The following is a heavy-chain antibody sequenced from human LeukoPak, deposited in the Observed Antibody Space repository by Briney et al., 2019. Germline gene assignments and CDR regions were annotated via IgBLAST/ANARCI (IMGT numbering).Heavy chain of an antibody. V-gene: IGHV3-48*03. D-gene: IGHD3-22*01. Sequence: GGSLRLSCAASGFTFSSYEMNWVRQAPGKGLEWVSYISSSGSTIYYADSVKGRFTISRDNAKESLYLEMNSLRAEDTAVYYCARGFEVIADSSGYDYWGQGILVIVSS. CDR3: ARGFEVIADSSGYDY. CDR2: ISSSGSTI. CDR1: GFTFSSYE. J-gene: IGHJ4*02.